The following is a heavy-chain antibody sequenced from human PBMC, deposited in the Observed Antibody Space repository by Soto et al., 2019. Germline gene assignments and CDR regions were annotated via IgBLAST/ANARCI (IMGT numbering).Heavy chain of an antibody. CDR3: ARDGTEYYGEYYDY. V-gene: IGHV3-11*01. D-gene: IGHD4-17*01. CDR2: IGTRGNTK. J-gene: IGHJ4*02. Sequence: AGGSPRLSCATSGFTFSDYYMSWIRQAPGKGLEWVSYIGTRGNTKYYADSVRGRFTISRDNAKNSLYLQMNSLRADDTAVYYCARDGTEYYGEYYDYWGQGIPVTVSS. CDR1: GFTFSDYY.